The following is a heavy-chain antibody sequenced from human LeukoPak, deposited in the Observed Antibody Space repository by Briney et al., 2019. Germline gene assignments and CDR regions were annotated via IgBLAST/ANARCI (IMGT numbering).Heavy chain of an antibody. J-gene: IGHJ4*02. V-gene: IGHV3-33*01. CDR2: IWYDGSNK. Sequence: GGSLRLSCAASGFTFSSYGMHWVRQAPGKGLDWVAVIWYDGSNKYYADSVKGRFTISRDNSKNTLYLQMNSLRAEDTAVYYCARDGDTIFGAYYFDYWGQGTLVTVSS. D-gene: IGHD3-3*01. CDR1: GFTFSSYG. CDR3: ARDGDTIFGAYYFDY.